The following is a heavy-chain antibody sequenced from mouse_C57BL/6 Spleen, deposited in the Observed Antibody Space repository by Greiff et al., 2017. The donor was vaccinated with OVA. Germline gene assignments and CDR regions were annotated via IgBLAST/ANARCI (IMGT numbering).Heavy chain of an antibody. CDR3: ARGVNTDVNFDV. J-gene: IGHJ1*03. Sequence: DVMLVESGGGLVKPGGSLKLSCAASGFTFSSYAMSWVRQTPEQRLEWVATISDGGSYTYYPDNVKDRFTISRDKAKNNLYMQMSNVKSEDTAMYYCARGVNTDVNFDVWGTGTTVTVSS. V-gene: IGHV5-4*03. CDR1: GFTFSSYA. CDR2: ISDGGSYT. D-gene: IGHD2-3*01.